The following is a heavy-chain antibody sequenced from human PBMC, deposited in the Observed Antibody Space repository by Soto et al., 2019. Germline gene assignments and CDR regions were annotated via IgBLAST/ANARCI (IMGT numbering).Heavy chain of an antibody. D-gene: IGHD6-13*01. CDR2: INSDGSST. Sequence: PGGSLRLSCAASGFIFRSYWMHWVHQAPGKGLVWVSRINSDGSSTNYADSVKGRFTISRDNAKNTLYLHMNSLRAEDTAVYYCAKGSYSSFDLWGRGTLVTVSS. CDR3: AKGSYSSFDL. V-gene: IGHV3-74*01. J-gene: IGHJ2*01. CDR1: GFIFRSYW.